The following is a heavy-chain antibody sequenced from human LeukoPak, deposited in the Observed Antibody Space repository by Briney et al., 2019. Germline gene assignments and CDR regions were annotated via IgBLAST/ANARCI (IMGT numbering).Heavy chain of an antibody. D-gene: IGHD3-10*01. J-gene: IGHJ4*02. Sequence: ASVTVSCKASGYTFTSYYMHWVRQAPGQGLEGMGIISHSGGSTSYAQKFQGRVTMTRDTSTSTVYMELSSLRSEDTAVYYCARERLTMVRGVPDYWGQGTLVTVSS. CDR1: GYTFTSYY. CDR3: ARERLTMVRGVPDY. V-gene: IGHV1-46*01. CDR2: ISHSGGST.